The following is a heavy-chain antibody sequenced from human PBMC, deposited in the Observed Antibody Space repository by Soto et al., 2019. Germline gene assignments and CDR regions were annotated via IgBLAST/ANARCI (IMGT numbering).Heavy chain of an antibody. J-gene: IGHJ4*02. CDR3: ARGVSIAPRRKKVTTQTHVDY. D-gene: IGHD4-17*01. CDR1: GGSFSGYY. Sequence: NPSETLSLTCAVYGGSFSGYYWSWIRQPPGKGLEWIGEINHSGSTNYNPSLKSRVTISVDTSKNQFSLKLSSVTAADTAVYYCARGVSIAPRRKKVTTQTHVDYWGQGTLVTVSS. V-gene: IGHV4-34*01. CDR2: INHSGST.